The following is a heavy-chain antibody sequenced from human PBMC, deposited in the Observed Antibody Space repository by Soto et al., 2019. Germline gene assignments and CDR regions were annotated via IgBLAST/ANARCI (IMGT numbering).Heavy chain of an antibody. CDR2: INHSGST. Sequence: SETLSLTCAVYGGSFSGYYWSWIRQPPGKGLEWIGEINHSGSTNYNPSLKSRVTISVDTSKNQFSLKLSSVTAADTAVYYCARGGGSSWNALDYWGQGTLVTVSS. CDR1: GGSFSGYY. V-gene: IGHV4-34*01. D-gene: IGHD6-13*01. J-gene: IGHJ4*02. CDR3: ARGGGSSWNALDY.